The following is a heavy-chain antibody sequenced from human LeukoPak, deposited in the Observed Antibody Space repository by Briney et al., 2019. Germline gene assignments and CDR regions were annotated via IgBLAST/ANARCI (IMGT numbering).Heavy chain of an antibody. CDR2: ISAYNGNT. D-gene: IGHD5-12*01. V-gene: IGHV1-18*01. J-gene: IGHJ4*02. Sequence: ASVKVSCKASGYTFTSYGISWVRQAPGQGLEWMGWISAYNGNTNYAQKLQGRVTMTTDTSTSTAYMELRSLRSDDTAVYYCVRDRGASGWLRLRDYWGQGTLVTVSS. CDR3: VRDRGASGWLRLRDY. CDR1: GYTFTSYG.